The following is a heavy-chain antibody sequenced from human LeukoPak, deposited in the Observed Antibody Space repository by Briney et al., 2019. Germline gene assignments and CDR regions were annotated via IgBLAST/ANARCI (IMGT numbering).Heavy chain of an antibody. CDR3: ARFSGSYSRYFDY. V-gene: IGHV4-39*07. Sequence: SETLSLTCSVSGGSISSSSYYWGWIRQPPGKGLEWIGSIYYSGSTYYNPSLKSRVIISVDTSKNQFSLKLSSVTAADTAVYYCARFSGSYSRYFDYWGQGTLVTVSS. CDR1: GGSISSSSYY. D-gene: IGHD1-26*01. CDR2: IYYSGST. J-gene: IGHJ4*02.